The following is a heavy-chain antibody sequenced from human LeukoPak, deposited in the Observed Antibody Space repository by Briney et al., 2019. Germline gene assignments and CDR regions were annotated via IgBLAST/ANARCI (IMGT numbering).Heavy chain of an antibody. V-gene: IGHV3-9*01. CDR2: ISWNSGSI. CDR1: GFTFDDYA. CDR3: AKASPKYYYDSSGYYFNWFDP. J-gene: IGHJ5*02. D-gene: IGHD3-22*01. Sequence: GGSLRLSCAASGFTFDDYAMHWVRQAPGKGLEWVSGISWNSGSIGYADSVKGRFTISRDNSKNTLYLQMNSLRAEDTAVYYCAKASPKYYYDSSGYYFNWFDPWGQGTLVTVSS.